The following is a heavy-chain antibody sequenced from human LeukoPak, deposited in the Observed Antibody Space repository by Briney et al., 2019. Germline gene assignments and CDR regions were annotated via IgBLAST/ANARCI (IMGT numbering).Heavy chain of an antibody. Sequence: GGSLRLSCAASGFTVSSNYMSWVRQAPGKGLEWVSGISWNSGSIGYADSVKGRFTISRDDAKNSLYLQMNSLRAEDTALYYCAKDLSPYYDSSGTGFDYWGQGTLDTVSS. CDR3: AKDLSPYYDSSGTGFDY. CDR1: GFTVSSNY. V-gene: IGHV3-9*01. J-gene: IGHJ4*02. D-gene: IGHD3-22*01. CDR2: ISWNSGSI.